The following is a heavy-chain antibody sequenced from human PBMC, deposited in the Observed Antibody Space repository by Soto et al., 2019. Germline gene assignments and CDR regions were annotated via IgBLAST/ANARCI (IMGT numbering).Heavy chain of an antibody. Sequence: GGSLRLSCAASGFTFSSYAMSWVRQAPGKGLEWVSAISGSGGSTYYADSVKGRFTISRDNSKNTLYLQMNSLRAEDTAVYYCAKSPVTYYDFWSGYYWPYFDYWGQGTLVPVSS. D-gene: IGHD3-3*01. J-gene: IGHJ4*02. CDR1: GFTFSSYA. CDR3: AKSPVTYYDFWSGYYWPYFDY. CDR2: ISGSGGST. V-gene: IGHV3-23*01.